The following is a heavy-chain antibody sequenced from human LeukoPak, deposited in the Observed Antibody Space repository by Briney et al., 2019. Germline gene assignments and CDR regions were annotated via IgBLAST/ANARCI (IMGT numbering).Heavy chain of an antibody. V-gene: IGHV3-21*01. J-gene: IGHJ6*02. CDR1: GFTFSSYS. CDR3: ARDQIIVTTILAYYYGMDV. D-gene: IGHD5-12*01. CDR2: ISSSNSYI. Sequence: GGSLRLSCAASGFTFSSYSMNWVRQAPGKGLEWVSSISSSNSYIYYADSVKGRFTISRDNSKNTLYLQMNSLKPEDTAVYYCARDQIIVTTILAYYYGMDVWGQGTTVTVSS.